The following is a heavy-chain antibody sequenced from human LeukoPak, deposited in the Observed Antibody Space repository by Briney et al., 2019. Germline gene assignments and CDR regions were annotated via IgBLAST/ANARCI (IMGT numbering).Heavy chain of an antibody. Sequence: VASVKVSCKASGYTFTSYDINWVRQAPGQGLEWMGWMNPNCGNTVYAQKFQGRVTMTRNTSISTAYMELSSLRSEDTAVYYCARGCRPYYYDSSGPTYYYYMDAGGKGTTVSVSS. CDR3: ARGCRPYYYDSSGPTYYYYMDA. D-gene: IGHD3-22*01. V-gene: IGHV1-8*01. CDR1: GYTFTSYD. CDR2: MNPNCGNT. J-gene: IGHJ6*03.